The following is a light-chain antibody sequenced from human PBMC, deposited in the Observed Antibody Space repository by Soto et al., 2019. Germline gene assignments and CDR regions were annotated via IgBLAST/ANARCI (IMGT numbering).Light chain of an antibody. Sequence: EIVLTQSPATLSLSPGERATLSCRASQSVSSYLAWYQQRPGQAPRLLIYDASNRATGIPARFSGSGSGTDVTLTISSLEPEEFAVYYCQHRSNWPPFTFGPGTKVDIK. V-gene: IGKV3-11*01. CDR2: DAS. CDR3: QHRSNWPPFT. CDR1: QSVSSY. J-gene: IGKJ3*01.